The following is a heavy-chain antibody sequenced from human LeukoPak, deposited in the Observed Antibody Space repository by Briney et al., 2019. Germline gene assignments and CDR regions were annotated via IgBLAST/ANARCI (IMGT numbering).Heavy chain of an antibody. CDR2: INHRGST. CDR3: ARGPPRITIFGVVGAFDI. Sequence: SETLSLTCAVYGGSFSGYYWSWIRQPPGKGLEWIGEINHRGSTNYNPSLKSRVTISVDTSKNQFSLKLSSVTAADTAVYYCARGPPRITIFGVVGAFDIWGQGTMVTVSS. D-gene: IGHD3-3*01. CDR1: GGSFSGYY. V-gene: IGHV4-34*01. J-gene: IGHJ3*02.